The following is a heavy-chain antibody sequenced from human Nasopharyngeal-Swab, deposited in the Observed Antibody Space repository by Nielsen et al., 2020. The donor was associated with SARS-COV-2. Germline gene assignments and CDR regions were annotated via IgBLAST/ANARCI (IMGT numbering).Heavy chain of an antibody. J-gene: IGHJ4*02. CDR1: GYSFSGYW. V-gene: IGHV5-51*01. CDR2: MYPRDSDT. Sequence: KVSCKGSGYSFSGYWIGWVRQMPGKGLEWMGIMYPRDSDTRYSPSFQGQVTISADKSISTAYLQWSSLKAPDTAMYYCATAYNGNYYWDYWGQGTLVTVSS. CDR3: ATAYNGNYYWDY. D-gene: IGHD1-7*01.